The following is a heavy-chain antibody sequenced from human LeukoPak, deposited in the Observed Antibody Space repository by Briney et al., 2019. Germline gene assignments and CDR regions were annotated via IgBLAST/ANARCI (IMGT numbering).Heavy chain of an antibody. J-gene: IGHJ6*03. D-gene: IGHD3-3*01. CDR3: AKAYTIFGVVIFQYHYMDV. CDR2: ISYDGSNK. V-gene: IGHV3-30*18. Sequence: GGSLRLSCVASGFTFSSFGMHWVRQAPGKGLEWVAVISYDGSNKYYADSVKGRFTISRDNSKNTLYLQMNSLRGEDTAVYYCAKAYTIFGVVIFQYHYMDVWGKGTTVTVSS. CDR1: GFTFSSFG.